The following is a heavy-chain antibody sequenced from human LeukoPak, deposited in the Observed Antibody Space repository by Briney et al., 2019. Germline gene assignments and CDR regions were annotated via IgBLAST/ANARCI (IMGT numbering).Heavy chain of an antibody. J-gene: IGHJ4*02. CDR3: ARDAYYDSSGYPNNFDY. D-gene: IGHD3-22*01. V-gene: IGHV1-18*01. CDR1: GYTFTSYG. CDR2: ISAYNGNT. Sequence: ASVNVSCKASGYTFTSYGISWVRQAPGQGLEWMGWISAYNGNTNYAQKLQGRVTVTADKSTSTAYMELSSLRSEDTAVYYCARDAYYDSSGYPNNFDYWGQGTLVTVSS.